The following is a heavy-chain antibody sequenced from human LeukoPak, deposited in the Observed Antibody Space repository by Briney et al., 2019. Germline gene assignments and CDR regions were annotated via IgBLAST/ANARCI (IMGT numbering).Heavy chain of an antibody. D-gene: IGHD4-17*01. CDR1: GFTFSSYA. CDR2: ISSSGSTI. J-gene: IGHJ6*02. V-gene: IGHV3-48*03. Sequence: QTGGSLRLSCAASGFTFSSYAMSWVRQAPGKGLEWVSYISSSGSTIYYADSVKGRFTISRDNAKNSLYLQMNSLRAEDTAVYYCARDDPRPTTVTIIYYYYGMDVWGQGTTVTVSS. CDR3: ARDDPRPTTVTIIYYYYGMDV.